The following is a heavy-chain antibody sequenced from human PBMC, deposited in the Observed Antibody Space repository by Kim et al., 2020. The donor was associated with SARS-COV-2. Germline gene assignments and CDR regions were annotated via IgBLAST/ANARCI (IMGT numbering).Heavy chain of an antibody. CDR3: AKITGILSTTPVY. D-gene: IGHD2-15*01. V-gene: IGHV3-23*01. J-gene: IGHJ1*01. CDR1: GFTFSSYA. Sequence: GGSLRLSCAASGFTFSSYAMSWVRQAPGKRLEWVSAISGDSGKTYYADSVKGRFTISRDNSKSTLYLQMDSLRAEDTAIYYCAKITGILSTTPVYCGQGT. CDR2: ISGDSGKT.